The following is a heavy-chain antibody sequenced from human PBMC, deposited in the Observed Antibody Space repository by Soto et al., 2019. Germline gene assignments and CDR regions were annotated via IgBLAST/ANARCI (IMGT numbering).Heavy chain of an antibody. CDR1: GFPFSHYW. V-gene: IGHV3-74*01. CDR2: INPAGTIT. J-gene: IGHJ5*02. CDR3: TSDTFGLRDT. D-gene: IGHD3-16*01. Sequence: GGSLRLSCAASGFPFSHYWMHWVRQTPGKGLVWVSRINPAGTITNYADSVEGRFTISRDNADSALFLQMNSLSAEDTAIYCCTSDTFGLRDTWGQGTLVTVSS.